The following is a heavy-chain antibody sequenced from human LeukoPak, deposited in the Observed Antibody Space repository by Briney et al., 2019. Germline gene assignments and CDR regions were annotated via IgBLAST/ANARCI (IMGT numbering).Heavy chain of an antibody. D-gene: IGHD3-16*01. Sequence: PGGSLRLSCATSGIIFSRFALHWVRQAPGKGLEWVAVMSYDGTNKYFSDSVKGRFSISGDVSKNTLYLQMNSLRPDDTAVYYCARDRLFGTFGGVELDYWGQGTLVTVSS. CDR3: ARDRLFGTFGGVELDY. J-gene: IGHJ4*02. CDR2: MSYDGTNK. V-gene: IGHV3-30*04. CDR1: GIIFSRFA.